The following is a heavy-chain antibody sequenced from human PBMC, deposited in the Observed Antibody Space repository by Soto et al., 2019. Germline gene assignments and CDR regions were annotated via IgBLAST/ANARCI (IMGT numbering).Heavy chain of an antibody. Sequence: LRLSCAASGFTFSSYSMSWVRQAPGKGLEWVSAISGTGGSTFYADSVKGRFTISRDNSNNTLYLQMNSLRADDTAVYYCAKRWFGELSPLDYWGQGALVTVSS. J-gene: IGHJ4*02. CDR3: AKRWFGELSPLDY. CDR2: ISGTGGST. V-gene: IGHV3-23*01. D-gene: IGHD3-10*01. CDR1: GFTFSSYS.